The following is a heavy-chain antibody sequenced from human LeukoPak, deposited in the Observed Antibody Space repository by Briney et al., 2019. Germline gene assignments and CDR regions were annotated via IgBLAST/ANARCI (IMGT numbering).Heavy chain of an antibody. V-gene: IGHV3-23*01. CDR1: GFTFSSYA. J-gene: IGHJ3*02. Sequence: GGPLRLSCAASGFTFSSYAMSWVRQAPGKGLEWVSAISGSGASTYDADSVKGGFTISRDNTKNSLYLQMNSMRAENTAVYYCAKNGDSSGWRYDAFDIWGQGTMVTVSS. CDR3: AKNGDSSGWRYDAFDI. CDR2: ISGSGAST. D-gene: IGHD6-19*01.